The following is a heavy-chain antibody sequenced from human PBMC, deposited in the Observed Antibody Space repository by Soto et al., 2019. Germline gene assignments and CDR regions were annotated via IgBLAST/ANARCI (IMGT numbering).Heavy chain of an antibody. J-gene: IGHJ6*02. CDR2: IYTSGST. CDR1: GGSISSYY. D-gene: IGHD1-26*01. CDR3: ARDRRTMGADALSGMDV. Sequence: SETLSLTCTVSGGSISSYYWSWIRQPAGKGLEWIGRIYTSGSTNYNPSLKSRVTMSVDTSKNQFSLRLSSVTAADTAVYYCARDRRTMGADALSGMDVWGQGTTVTVSS. V-gene: IGHV4-4*07.